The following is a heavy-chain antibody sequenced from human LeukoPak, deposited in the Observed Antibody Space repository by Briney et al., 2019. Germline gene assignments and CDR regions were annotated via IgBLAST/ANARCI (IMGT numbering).Heavy chain of an antibody. CDR2: ISGSGGST. CDR3: AKRVATIPRYFDY. Sequence: GGSLRLSCSASGFTFSGYAMSWVRQAPGKGLEWVSAISGSGGSTYYADSVKGRFTISRDNSKNTLYLQMNSLRAEDTAVYYCAKRVATIPRYFDYWGQGTLVTVSS. CDR1: GFTFSGYA. J-gene: IGHJ4*02. D-gene: IGHD5-12*01. V-gene: IGHV3-23*01.